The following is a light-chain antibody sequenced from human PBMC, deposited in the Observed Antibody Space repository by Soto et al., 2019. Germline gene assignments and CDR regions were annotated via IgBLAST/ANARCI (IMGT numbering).Light chain of an antibody. Sequence: EIVLSQSPGTLSFSPGERATLSCRASQTVSRDYLALYQQKPGQAPRLLIYDASNRATGIPARFSGSGSGTDFTLTISSLEPEDFAVYYCQQRITFGQGTRLEIK. CDR1: QTVSRDY. V-gene: IGKV3-11*01. CDR2: DAS. CDR3: QQRIT. J-gene: IGKJ5*01.